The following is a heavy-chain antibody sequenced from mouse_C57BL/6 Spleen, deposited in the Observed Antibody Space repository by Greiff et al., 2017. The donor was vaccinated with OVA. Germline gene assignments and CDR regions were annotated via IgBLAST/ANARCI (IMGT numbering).Heavy chain of an antibody. CDR3: VSTGVDY. CDR1: GYTFTSYW. D-gene: IGHD4-1*02. J-gene: IGHJ2*01. Sequence: QVQLQQSGAELVKPGASVKLSCKASGYTFTSYWMQWVKQRPGQGLEWIGEIDPSDSYTNYNQKFKGKATLTVDTSSSTAYMQLSSLTSEDSAVYYCVSTGVDYWGQGTTLTVSS. V-gene: IGHV1-50*01. CDR2: IDPSDSYT.